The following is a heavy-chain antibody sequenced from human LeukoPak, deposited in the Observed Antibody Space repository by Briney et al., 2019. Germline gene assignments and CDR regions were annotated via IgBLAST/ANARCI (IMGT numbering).Heavy chain of an antibody. CDR2: IYGGGST. Sequence: GGSLRLSCAATGLSVSSNFMSWVRQAPGKGLEWVSVIYGGGSTYYADSVKGRFTISRDNSKNTLYLQMNSLRAEDTAVYYCARDGYSYARNYFDYWGQGTQVTVSS. J-gene: IGHJ4*02. CDR3: ARDGYSYARNYFDY. CDR1: GLSVSSNF. V-gene: IGHV3-53*01. D-gene: IGHD5-18*01.